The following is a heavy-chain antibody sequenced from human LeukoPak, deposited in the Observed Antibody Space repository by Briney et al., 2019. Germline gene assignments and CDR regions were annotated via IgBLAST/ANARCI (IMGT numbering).Heavy chain of an antibody. V-gene: IGHV3-66*01. Sequence: GGSLRLSCAASGFTVSSNYMSWVRQAPGKGLGWVSVIYSGGSTYYADSVKGRFTISRDNSKNTLYLQMNSLRAEDTAVYYCARARVVLPAPEWYFDLWGRGTLVTVSS. CDR2: IYSGGST. D-gene: IGHD4/OR15-4a*01. CDR1: GFTVSSNY. CDR3: ARARVVLPAPEWYFDL. J-gene: IGHJ2*01.